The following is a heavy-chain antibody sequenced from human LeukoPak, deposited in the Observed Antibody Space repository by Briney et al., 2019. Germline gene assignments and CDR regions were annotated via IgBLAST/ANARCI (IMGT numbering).Heavy chain of an antibody. Sequence: SETLSLTCTVSGGSIRRSSYYWGWIRQTPGKGLEWIGSFYHSGSTYYNPSLQSRVTISVDTSKNQFSLKLSSVTAADTAVYYCARASTTLDYWGQGTLVTVSS. CDR1: GGSIRRSSYY. V-gene: IGHV4-39*07. J-gene: IGHJ4*02. CDR3: ARASTTLDY. CDR2: FYHSGST. D-gene: IGHD4-17*01.